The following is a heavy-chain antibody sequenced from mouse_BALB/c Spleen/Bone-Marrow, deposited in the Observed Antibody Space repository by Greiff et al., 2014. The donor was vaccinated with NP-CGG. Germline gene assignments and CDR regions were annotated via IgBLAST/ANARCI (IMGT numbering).Heavy chain of an antibody. Sequence: VQLKESGPELVKPGASVKMSCKASGYTFTSYVMHWVKQKPGQGLEWIGYINPYNDGTKYNEKFKGKATLTSDKSSSTAYMELSSLASEDSAVYYCARGGVDYFDYWGQGTTLTVSS. CDR1: GYTFTSYV. V-gene: IGHV1-14*01. CDR2: INPYNDGT. J-gene: IGHJ2*01. CDR3: ARGGVDYFDY.